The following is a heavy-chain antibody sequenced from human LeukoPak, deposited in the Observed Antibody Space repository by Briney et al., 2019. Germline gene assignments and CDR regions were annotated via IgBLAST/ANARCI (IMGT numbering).Heavy chain of an antibody. V-gene: IGHV3-30-3*01. Sequence: GGSLRLSCAASGFTFSSYAMHWVRQAPGKGLEWVAVISYDGSNKYYADSVKGRFTISRDNSKNTLYLQMNSLRAEDTAVYYCARDEESVVVPAVMDYWGQGTLVTVSS. D-gene: IGHD2-2*01. CDR1: GFTFSSYA. J-gene: IGHJ4*02. CDR3: ARDEESVVVPAVMDY. CDR2: ISYDGSNK.